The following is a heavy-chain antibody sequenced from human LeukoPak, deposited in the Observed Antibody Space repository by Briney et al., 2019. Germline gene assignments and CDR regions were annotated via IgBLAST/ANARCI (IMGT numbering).Heavy chain of an antibody. Sequence: PGGSLRLSCAASGFSFSSNSMNWVRQAPGKGLEWVSSISSSSSYIHYADSVKGRFTISRDNAKNSLNLQMNSPRAEDTAVYYCAGGAEYCSSTSCYIVYWGQGTLVTVSS. V-gene: IGHV3-21*04. CDR3: AGGAEYCSSTSCYIVY. J-gene: IGHJ4*02. D-gene: IGHD2-2*02. CDR1: GFSFSSNS. CDR2: ISSSSSYI.